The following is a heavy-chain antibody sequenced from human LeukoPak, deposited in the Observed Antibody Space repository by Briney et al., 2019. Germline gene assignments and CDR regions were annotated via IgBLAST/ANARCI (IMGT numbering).Heavy chain of an antibody. V-gene: IGHV4-59*01. J-gene: IGHJ6*03. CDR1: GGSISSYY. CDR2: IYYSGST. Sequence: SETLSLTCTVSGGSISSYYWLCIPQPPGKGLEGLGYIYYSGSTTYNPSLKSRVTMSVDTSNNRFSLKLSSVTAADTAVYYCATIINITMIDNYYMDVWGKGTTVTVSS. D-gene: IGHD3-22*01. CDR3: ATIINITMIDNYYMDV.